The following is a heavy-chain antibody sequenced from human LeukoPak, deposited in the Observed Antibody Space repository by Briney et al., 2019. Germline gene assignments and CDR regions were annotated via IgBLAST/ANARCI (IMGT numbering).Heavy chain of an antibody. CDR1: GYTFTGYY. Sequence: GASVTVSCTASGYTFTGYYMHWVRQVPGQGLGWMGWINPNSGGTNYAQKFQGRVTMTRDKSISTAYMELSRLRSDDTAVYYCARASIVLMVYALCDWGQGTLVTVSS. J-gene: IGHJ4*02. CDR3: ARASIVLMVYALCD. D-gene: IGHD2-8*01. V-gene: IGHV1-2*02. CDR2: INPNSGGT.